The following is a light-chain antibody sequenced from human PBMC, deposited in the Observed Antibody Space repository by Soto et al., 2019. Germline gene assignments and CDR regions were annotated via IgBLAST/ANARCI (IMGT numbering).Light chain of an antibody. V-gene: IGKV3-15*01. CDR3: QQYNNWPPIT. CDR2: GAS. Sequence: IVMTQSPATLSLSPGERATLSCRASQSVSSKLAWYQQKPGQAPRLLLYGASTRATGIPARFSGSGSGTEFTLTISSLQPEDFSVYYCQQYNNWPPITFGQGTRLEIK. CDR1: QSVSSK. J-gene: IGKJ5*01.